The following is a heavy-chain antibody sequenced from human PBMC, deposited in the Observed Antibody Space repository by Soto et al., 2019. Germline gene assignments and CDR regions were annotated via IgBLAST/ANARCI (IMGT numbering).Heavy chain of an antibody. D-gene: IGHD2-15*01. J-gene: IGHJ3*01. Sequence: SVKVSCKTSGFTFSNSAVQWVRQARGQRLEWIAWIIVGSHNTNYAQNFQGRLTVTTDTSTSTAYMELTSLTSEDTAIYYCAAEFYSGGRCCSFDLWGQGTMVTVSS. CDR2: IIVGSHNT. CDR3: AAEFYSGGRCCSFDL. V-gene: IGHV1-58*01. CDR1: GFTFSNSA.